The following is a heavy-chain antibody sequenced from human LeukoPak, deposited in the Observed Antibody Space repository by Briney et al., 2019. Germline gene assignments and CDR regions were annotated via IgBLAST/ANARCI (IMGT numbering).Heavy chain of an antibody. CDR1: GGSISSYC. Sequence: PSGTLSLTCTVSGGSISSYCWSWIRQPPGKGLEWVGYIYYSGSTKYNPAFMSGVTITVDTSKNQFSLKLSSVTAADTAVYYCARIDYDFWSGTPDAFDIWGQGTMVTVSS. CDR3: ARIDYDFWSGTPDAFDI. D-gene: IGHD3-3*01. CDR2: IYYSGST. J-gene: IGHJ3*02. V-gene: IGHV4-59*01.